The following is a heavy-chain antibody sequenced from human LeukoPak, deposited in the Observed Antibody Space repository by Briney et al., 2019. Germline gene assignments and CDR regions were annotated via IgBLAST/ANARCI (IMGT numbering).Heavy chain of an antibody. CDR2: IYYGGST. CDR3: ARAGPQYYDFWSGYYSFDY. J-gene: IGHJ4*02. CDR1: GGSISSYY. Sequence: SETLSLTCTVSGGSISSYYWSWIRQPPGKGLEWIGYIYYGGSTNYNPSLKSRVTISVDTSKNQFSLKLSSVTAADTAVYYCARAGPQYYDFWSGYYSFDYWGQGTLVTVSS. D-gene: IGHD3-3*01. V-gene: IGHV4-59*01.